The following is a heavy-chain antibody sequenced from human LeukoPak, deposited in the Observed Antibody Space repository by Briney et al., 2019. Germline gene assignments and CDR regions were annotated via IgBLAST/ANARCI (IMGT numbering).Heavy chain of an antibody. CDR2: ISAYNGNT. CDR3: AFYCSSTSCYDADFDY. V-gene: IGHV1-18*04. CDR1: GYTFTSYG. J-gene: IGHJ4*02. Sequence: GASVKVSCKASGYTFTSYGISWVRQAPGQGLECMGWISAYNGNTNYAQKLQGRVTMTTDTSTSTAYMELRSLRSDDTAVYYCAFYCSSTSCYDADFDYWGQGTLVTVSS. D-gene: IGHD2-2*01.